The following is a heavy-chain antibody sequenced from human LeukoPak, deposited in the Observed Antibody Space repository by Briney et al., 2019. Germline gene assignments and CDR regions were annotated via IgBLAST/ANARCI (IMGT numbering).Heavy chain of an antibody. Sequence: ASVKVSCKASGYTFTGYYMHWVRQAPRQGLEWMGWINPNSGGTKYAQKFQGRVTMTRDTYISTAYMELGRLRSDDTAVYYCARCRMVAPDYWGQGTLVTVSS. V-gene: IGHV1-2*02. J-gene: IGHJ4*02. CDR2: INPNSGGT. D-gene: IGHD5-12*01. CDR1: GYTFTGYY. CDR3: ARCRMVAPDY.